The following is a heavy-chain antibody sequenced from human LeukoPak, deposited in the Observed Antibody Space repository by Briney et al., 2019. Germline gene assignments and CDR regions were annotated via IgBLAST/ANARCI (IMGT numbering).Heavy chain of an antibody. J-gene: IGHJ3*01. Sequence: PGGPLRLSCAASGFTFNLYAMMWVRQTPGKGLEWVSAVRGSGGGTQYADSVKGRFTISRDNSRNTLFLQMNGLRAEDTAVYFCARDPNGDYIGAFEFWGQGAMVTVSS. V-gene: IGHV3-23*01. CDR2: VRGSGGGT. D-gene: IGHD4-17*01. CDR3: ARDPNGDYIGAFEF. CDR1: GFTFNLYA.